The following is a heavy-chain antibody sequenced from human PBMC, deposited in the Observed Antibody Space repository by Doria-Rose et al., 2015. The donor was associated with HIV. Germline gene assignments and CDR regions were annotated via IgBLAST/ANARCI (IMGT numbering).Heavy chain of an antibody. D-gene: IGHD3-22*01. CDR2: IYYSDST. CDR3: ARDSSGYFRLDY. J-gene: IGHJ4*02. V-gene: IGHV4-31*02. Sequence: SWTRQRPGKGLEWIGYIYYSDSTYYNPSLKSRVTISVDTSRNQFSLKLSSVTAADTAVYYCARDSSGYFRLDYWGQGTLVTVSS.